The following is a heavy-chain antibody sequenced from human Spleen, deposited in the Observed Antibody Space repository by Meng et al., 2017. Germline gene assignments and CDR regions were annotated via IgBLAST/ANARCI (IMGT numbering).Heavy chain of an antibody. J-gene: IGHJ4*02. CDR2: IKQDGSEK. D-gene: IGHD2-2*01. CDR1: GFTFSSYW. V-gene: IGHV3-7*03. CDR3: AKDRSYASTSCFEY. Sequence: GESLKISCAASGFTFSSYWMSWVRQAPGKGLEWVANIKQDGSEKYYVDSVKGRFTISRDNAKNSLYLQMNSLRAEDMAFYYCAKDRSYASTSCFEYWGQGTLVTVSS.